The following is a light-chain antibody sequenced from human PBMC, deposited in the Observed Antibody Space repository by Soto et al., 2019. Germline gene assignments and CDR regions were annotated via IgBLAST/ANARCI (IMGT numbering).Light chain of an antibody. CDR1: SSDVGRYNY. CDR2: EVS. J-gene: IGLJ3*02. CDR3: SSYTSSSTWV. V-gene: IGLV2-14*01. Sequence: QSVLTQPASVSGSPGQSITISCTGTSSDVGRYNYVSWYQQEPGKAPKLMIYEVSNRPSGVSNRFSGSKSGNTASLTISGLQTEDEADYYCSSYTSSSTWVFGGGTKLTVL.